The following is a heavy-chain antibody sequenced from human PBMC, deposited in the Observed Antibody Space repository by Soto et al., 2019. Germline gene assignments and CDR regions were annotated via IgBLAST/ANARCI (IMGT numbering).Heavy chain of an antibody. V-gene: IGHV3-33*08. CDR2: IWYDGSHK. CDR1: GFTFSNYV. J-gene: IGHJ6*02. CDR3: ARDSDFYYYGMDV. Sequence: GGSLRLSCAASGFTFSNYVMHWVLQAPGKGLEWVAVIWYDGSHKYYADSVKGRFTISRDNSKNALYLQMNSLRADDTAVYYCARDSDFYYYGMDVWGQGTTVTVSS. D-gene: IGHD3-10*01.